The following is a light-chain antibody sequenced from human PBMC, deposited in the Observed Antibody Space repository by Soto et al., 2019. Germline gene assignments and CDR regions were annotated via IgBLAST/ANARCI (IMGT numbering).Light chain of an antibody. V-gene: IGKV3-20*01. CDR3: QQYGTSPFT. Sequence: EIVLTQSPGTLSLSPGEGATLSCRASESVSSNYLAWYHQKPGQPPRLLIYGASSRATGIPDRFSGSGSGTDFTLIISRLEPEDFAVFYCQQYGTSPFTFGPGTKVDIK. CDR1: ESVSSNY. J-gene: IGKJ3*01. CDR2: GAS.